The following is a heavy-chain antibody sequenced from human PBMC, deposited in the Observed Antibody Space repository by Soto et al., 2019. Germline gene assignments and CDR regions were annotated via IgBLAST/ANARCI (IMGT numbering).Heavy chain of an antibody. J-gene: IGHJ6*02. CDR1: GFTFSSYA. D-gene: IGHD1-26*01. V-gene: IGHV3-30-3*01. CDR2: ISYDGSNK. CDR3: ARGKRVGLAAAGYSGSPYYYYYGMDV. Sequence: GGSLRLSCAASGFTFSSYAMHWVRQAPGKGLEWVAVISYDGSNKYYADSVKGRFTISRDNSKNTLYLQMNSLRAEDTAVYYCARGKRVGLAAAGYSGSPYYYYYGMDVWGQGTTVTVSS.